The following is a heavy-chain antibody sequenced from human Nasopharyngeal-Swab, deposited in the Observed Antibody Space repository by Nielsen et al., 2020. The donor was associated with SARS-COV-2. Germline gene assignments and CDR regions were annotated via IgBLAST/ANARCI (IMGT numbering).Heavy chain of an antibody. J-gene: IGHJ6*03. Sequence: WIRQPTGKGLEWIGEINHSGSTNYNTSLKGRVNISVDTSKNQFSLKLSSVTAADTAVYYCARGYGGLYYYYYYMDVWGKGTTVTVSS. V-gene: IGHV4-34*01. CDR2: INHSGST. CDR3: ARGYGGLYYYYYYMDV. D-gene: IGHD4-23*01.